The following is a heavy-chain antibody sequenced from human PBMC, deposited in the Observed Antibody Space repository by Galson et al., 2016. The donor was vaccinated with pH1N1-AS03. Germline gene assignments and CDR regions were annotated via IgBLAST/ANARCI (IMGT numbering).Heavy chain of an antibody. V-gene: IGHV3-7*03. D-gene: IGHD3-16*01. CDR2: IQQEGSEK. CDR1: GLEFSYFW. J-gene: IGHJ4*02. Sequence: SLRLSCAASGLEFSYFWMTWVRQAPGKGPEWVAHIQQEGSEKHHVDSVKGRFTISRDNAKNSLYLQMNSLRVEDTAMYYCARGEMIGDDSWGQGTLVTVSS. CDR3: ARGEMIGDDS.